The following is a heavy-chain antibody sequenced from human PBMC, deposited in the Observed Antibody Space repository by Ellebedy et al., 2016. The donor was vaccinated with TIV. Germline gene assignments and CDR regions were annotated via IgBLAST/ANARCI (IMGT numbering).Heavy chain of an antibody. CDR1: GFTFSSYS. V-gene: IGHV3-48*01. Sequence: GESLKISCAASGFTFSSYSMNWVRQAPGKGLEWVSSISSSSSPIYYADSVKGRFTISRDNAKNSLYLQMNRLRAEDTAIYYCARGTQWSGAFDIWGQGTMVTVSS. CDR3: ARGTQWSGAFDI. CDR2: ISSSSSPI. J-gene: IGHJ3*02. D-gene: IGHD3-3*01.